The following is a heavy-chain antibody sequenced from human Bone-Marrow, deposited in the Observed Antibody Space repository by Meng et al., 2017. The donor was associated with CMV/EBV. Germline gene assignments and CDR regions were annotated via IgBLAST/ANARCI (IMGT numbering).Heavy chain of an antibody. CDR2: IKQDGSEK. D-gene: IGHD2-2*01. Sequence: ETLSLTCTVPGGSISSYYWSWIRQPPGKGLEWVANIKQDGSEKYYVDSVKGRFTISRDNAKNSLYLQMKSLRAEDTAVYYCARGCSSTSCYYYYYYGMDVWGQGTTVTVSS. V-gene: IGHV3-7*01. CDR1: GGSISSYY. CDR3: ARGCSSTSCYYYYYYGMDV. J-gene: IGHJ6*02.